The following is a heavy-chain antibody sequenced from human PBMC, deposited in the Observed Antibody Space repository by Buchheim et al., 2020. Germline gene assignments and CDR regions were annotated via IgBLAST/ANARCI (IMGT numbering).Heavy chain of an antibody. CDR3: ARDLDYGDYGTYLYYYYGMDV. D-gene: IGHD4-17*01. V-gene: IGHV3-48*03. CDR1: GFTFSSYE. J-gene: IGHJ6*02. Sequence: EVQLVESGGGLVQPGGSLRLSCAASGFTFSSYELNWVRQAPGKGLEWVSYISSSGGTIYYAESVKGRFTISRDNAKNSLYLQMNSLRAEDTAVYYCARDLDYGDYGTYLYYYYGMDVWGQGTT. CDR2: ISSSGGTI.